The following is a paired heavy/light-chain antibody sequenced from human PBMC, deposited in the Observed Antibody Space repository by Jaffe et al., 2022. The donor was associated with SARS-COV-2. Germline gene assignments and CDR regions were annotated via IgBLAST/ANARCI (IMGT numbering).Light chain of an antibody. CDR3: LQANSFPYT. V-gene: IGKV1-12*01. CDR2: AAS. Sequence: DIQMTQSPSSVSASVGDRVTITCRASQDIGSWLAWYQQKAGKAPKLLIYAASHLESGVPSRFSGSGYETDFTLTISGLQPEDFATYYCLQANSFPYTFGQGTKLEVK. CDR1: QDIGSW. J-gene: IGKJ2*01.
Heavy chain of an antibody. D-gene: IGHD5-18*01. V-gene: IGHV1-69*01. CDR3: AVDTLSPTPKNPES. CDR2: IIPMFGAT. J-gene: IGHJ5*02. CDR1: GGPFSSNP. Sequence: QVQMEQSGTEVRKPGSSVKVSCRASGGPFSSNPVTWVRQAPGQGLEWMGEIIPMFGATNYAQKFQGRLTMTADDSTSTVYMELKTLRSEDTAVYFCAVDTLSPTPKNPESWGQGTLVIVSS.